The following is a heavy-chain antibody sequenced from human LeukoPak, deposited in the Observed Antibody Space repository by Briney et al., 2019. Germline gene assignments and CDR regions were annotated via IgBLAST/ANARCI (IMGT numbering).Heavy chain of an antibody. CDR2: IYYSGST. V-gene: IGHV4-39*01. CDR3: ARLPVWGSKGVSGMDV. Sequence: PSETLSLTCTVSGGSISSSSYYWGWIRQPPGKGLEWIGSIYYSGSTYYNPSLKSRVTISVDTSKNQFSLKLSSVTAADTAVYYCARLPVWGSKGVSGMDVWGRGTTVTVSS. D-gene: IGHD3-16*01. J-gene: IGHJ6*02. CDR1: GGSISSSSYY.